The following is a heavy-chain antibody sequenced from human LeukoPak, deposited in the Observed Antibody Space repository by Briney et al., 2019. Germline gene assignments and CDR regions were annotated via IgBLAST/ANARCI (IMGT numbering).Heavy chain of an antibody. Sequence: GGSLRLSCAASGFIFSDYYMSWIRQAPGKGLEWISYISSSSSYTNYVDSVKGRFTISRDNAKNSLYLQMNSLRAEDTAVYYFARAVSVSSYYFDCWGQGTLVTVSS. CDR1: GFIFSDYY. D-gene: IGHD5/OR15-5a*01. CDR2: ISSSSSYT. CDR3: ARAVSVSSYYFDC. J-gene: IGHJ4*02. V-gene: IGHV3-11*05.